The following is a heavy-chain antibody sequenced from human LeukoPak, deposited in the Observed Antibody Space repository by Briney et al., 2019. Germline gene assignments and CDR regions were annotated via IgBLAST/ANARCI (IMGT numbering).Heavy chain of an antibody. J-gene: IGHJ4*02. V-gene: IGHV3-23*01. D-gene: IGHD1-1*01. CDR2: VAGRGGRT. CDR1: GFSFCSYP. Sequence: GGSLRLSCAASGFSFCSYPMSRVPQGPGRGREWGSTVAGRGGRTQYAHSVNSRFTISRDNSKNTLYLQINSLRAEDKALYYGAKLVLFSGPTGALNYWGQSPVVSVSS. CDR3: AKLVLFSGPTGALNY.